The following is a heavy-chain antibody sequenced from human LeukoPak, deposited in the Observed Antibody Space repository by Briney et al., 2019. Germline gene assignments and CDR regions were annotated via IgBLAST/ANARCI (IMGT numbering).Heavy chain of an antibody. V-gene: IGHV1-18*01. CDR3: ARLSYDGEGY. J-gene: IGHJ4*02. Sequence: GASVKASCKTSGYTFTTYGISWVRQAPGQGLEYMGWISAFTGNTNYAQKFQGRVAMTMDTSTSTVEMELRSLKYDDTAVYFCARLSYDGEGYWGQGTLVTVSS. CDR1: GYTFTTYG. D-gene: IGHD3-10*01. CDR2: ISAFTGNT.